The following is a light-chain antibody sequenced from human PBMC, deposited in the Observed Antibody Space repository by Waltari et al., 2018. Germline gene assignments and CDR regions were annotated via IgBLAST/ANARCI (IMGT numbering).Light chain of an antibody. CDR1: SSDVGGYNY. Sequence: QSALTQPRSVSGSPGQSVTISCTGTSSDVGGYNYVSWYQQHPGKAPKLMSYDVTKRPSGVPDRFSGAKSGNTASLTIAGLQAEDEADYYCCSYADNYSWVFGGGTKLTVL. CDR2: DVT. J-gene: IGLJ3*02. CDR3: CSYADNYSWV. V-gene: IGLV2-11*01.